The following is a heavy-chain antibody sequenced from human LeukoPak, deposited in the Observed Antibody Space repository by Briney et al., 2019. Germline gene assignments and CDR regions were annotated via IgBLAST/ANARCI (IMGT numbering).Heavy chain of an antibody. CDR1: GGSISSSSYY. Sequence: SETLSLTCTVSGGSISSSSYYWGWIRQPPGKGLEWIGSIYYSGSTYYNPSLKSRVTISVDTSKNQFSLKLSSVTAADTAVYYCASPGSGYSGDDAFDIWGQGTMVTVSS. D-gene: IGHD3-3*01. CDR2: IYYSGST. V-gene: IGHV4-39*01. CDR3: ASPGSGYSGDDAFDI. J-gene: IGHJ3*02.